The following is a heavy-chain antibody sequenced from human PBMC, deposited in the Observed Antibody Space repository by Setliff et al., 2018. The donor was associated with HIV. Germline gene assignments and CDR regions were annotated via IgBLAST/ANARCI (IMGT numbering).Heavy chain of an antibody. V-gene: IGHV1-2*02. D-gene: IGHD6-13*01. CDR2: ISPHNGDR. CDR3: ARGTPSSWSSYYYYYMDV. J-gene: IGHJ6*03. CDR1: GYTFTDYF. Sequence: ASVKVSCKASGYTFTDYFIHWVRQAPGQGLEWMGWISPHNGDRKIPQRFRGRVTMTRDTSISTAYMELSRLRSDDTAVYYCARGTPSSWSSYYYYYMDVWGKGTTVTVSS.